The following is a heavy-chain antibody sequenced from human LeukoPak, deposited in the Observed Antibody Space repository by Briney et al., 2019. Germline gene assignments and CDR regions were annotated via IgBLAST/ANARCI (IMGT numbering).Heavy chain of an antibody. J-gene: IGHJ6*03. V-gene: IGHV4-59*12. D-gene: IGHD3-10*01. Sequence: PSETLSLTCTVSGGSISSYYWSWIRQPPGKGLEWIGYIYYSGSTNYNPSLKSRVTISVDTSKNQFSLKLSSVTAADTAVYYCARGLPNYYGSGSYLHYYYYMDVWGKGTTVTVSS. CDR1: GGSISSYY. CDR3: ARGLPNYYGSGSYLHYYYYMDV. CDR2: IYYSGST.